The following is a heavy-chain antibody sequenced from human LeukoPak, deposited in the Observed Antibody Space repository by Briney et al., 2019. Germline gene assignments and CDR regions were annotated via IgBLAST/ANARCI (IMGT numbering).Heavy chain of an antibody. CDR3: ASGGGGVVVPAASRGFYYYMDV. D-gene: IGHD2-2*01. CDR1: GGTFSSYA. J-gene: IGHJ6*03. V-gene: IGHV1-69*05. Sequence: GASVKVSCKASGGTFSSYAISWVRQAPGQGLEWMGGIIPIFGTANYAQKFQGRVTITTDESTSTAYMELSSLRSEDTAVYYCASGGGGVVVPAASRGFYYYMDVWGKGTTVTVSS. CDR2: IIPIFGTA.